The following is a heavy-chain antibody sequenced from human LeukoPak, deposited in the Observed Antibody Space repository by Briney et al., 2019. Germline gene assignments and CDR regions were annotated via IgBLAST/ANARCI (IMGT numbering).Heavy chain of an antibody. D-gene: IGHD6-19*01. CDR1: GGSVSSGSHY. Sequence: PSETLSLTCTVSGGSVSSGSHYWSWIRQPPGKGLEWIGSIYYSGSTYYNPSLKSRVTISVDTSKNQFSLKLSSVTAADTAVYYCARQKGYSSGWYFDYWGQGTLVTVSS. J-gene: IGHJ4*02. CDR2: IYYSGST. V-gene: IGHV4-39*01. CDR3: ARQKGYSSGWYFDY.